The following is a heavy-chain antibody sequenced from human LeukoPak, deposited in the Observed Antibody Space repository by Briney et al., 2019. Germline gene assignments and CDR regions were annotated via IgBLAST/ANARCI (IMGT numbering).Heavy chain of an antibody. CDR1: GGTFSSYA. CDR3: ARDAQRYFDWLFSGEAFDI. D-gene: IGHD3-9*01. CDR2: IIPIFGTA. Sequence: SVKVSCKASGGTFSSYAINWVRQAPGQGLEWMGGIIPIFGTANYAQKFQGRVTITADESTSTAYMELSSLRSEDTAVYYCARDAQRYFDWLFSGEAFDIWGQGTMVTVSS. V-gene: IGHV1-69*13. J-gene: IGHJ3*02.